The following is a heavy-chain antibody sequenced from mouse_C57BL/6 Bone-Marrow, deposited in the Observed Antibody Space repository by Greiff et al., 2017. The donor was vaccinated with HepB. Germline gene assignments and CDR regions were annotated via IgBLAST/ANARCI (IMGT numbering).Heavy chain of an antibody. CDR2: IDPENGDT. D-gene: IGHD2-14*01. CDR3: TAGGVPIAY. J-gene: IGHJ2*01. Sequence: VQLQQSGAELVRPGASVKLSCTASGFNIKDDYMHWVKQRPEQGLEWIGWIDPENGDTEYASKFQGKATITADTSSNTAYLQLSSLTSEDTAVYYCTAGGVPIAYWGQGTTLTVSS. V-gene: IGHV14-4*01. CDR1: GFNIKDDY.